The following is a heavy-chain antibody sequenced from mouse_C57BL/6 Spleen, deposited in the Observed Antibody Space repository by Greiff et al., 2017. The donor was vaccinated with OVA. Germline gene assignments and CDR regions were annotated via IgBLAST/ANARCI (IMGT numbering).Heavy chain of an antibody. J-gene: IGHJ1*03. CDR1: GFTFSDYG. CDR3: AEGWGNWYFDV. Sequence: EVQVVESGGGLVKPGGSLKLSCAASGFTFSDYGMHWVRQAPEKGLEWVAYISSGSSTIYYADTVKGRFTISRDNAKNTLFLQKTSLRSEDTAMYYCAEGWGNWYFDVWGTGTTVTVSS. D-gene: IGHD3-3*01. V-gene: IGHV5-17*01. CDR2: ISSGSSTI.